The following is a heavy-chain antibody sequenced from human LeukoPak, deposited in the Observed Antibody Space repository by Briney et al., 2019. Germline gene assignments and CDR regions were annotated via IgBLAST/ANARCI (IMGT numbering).Heavy chain of an antibody. V-gene: IGHV3-30*02. CDR2: IRYDGSNK. CDR1: GFTFSSYG. CDR3: AKEQNYQPPSMDV. J-gene: IGHJ6*03. D-gene: IGHD2-2*01. Sequence: PGGSLRLSCAASGFTFSSYGMHWVRQAPGKGLEWVAFIRYDGSNKYYADSVKGRFTISRDNSKNTLYLQMNSLRAEDTAVHYCAKEQNYQPPSMDVWGKGTTVTVSS.